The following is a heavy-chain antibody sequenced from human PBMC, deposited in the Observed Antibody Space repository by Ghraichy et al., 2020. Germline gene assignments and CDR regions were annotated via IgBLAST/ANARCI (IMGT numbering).Heavy chain of an antibody. V-gene: IGHV3-9*01. CDR2: ILCNSAMI. CDR3: VKDTSPGGGDV. D-gene: IGHD2-15*01. CDR1: GFTFHEHY. J-gene: IGHJ6*02. Sequence: GGSLRLSCAGSGFTFHEHYMHWVRQVPGKGLEWVSGILCNSAMIGYADSVKGRFTISTDNAKNSLYLQMNKLRPEDTALYYCVKDTSPGGGDVWGRGTTVTGSS.